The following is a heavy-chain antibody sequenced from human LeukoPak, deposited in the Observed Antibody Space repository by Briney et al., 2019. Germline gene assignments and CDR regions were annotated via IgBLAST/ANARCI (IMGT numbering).Heavy chain of an antibody. V-gene: IGHV5-10-1*01. J-gene: IGHJ4*02. CDR3: ARHSAGIVVAGK. D-gene: IGHD6-19*01. CDR1: GYSFTSYW. CDR2: IDPSDSYT. Sequence: GESLKISCKGSGYSFTSYWISWGRQMPGKGLEWMGRIDPSDSYTNYSPSFQGHVTISADKSISTVYLQWSSLKASDTAMYYCARHSAGIVVAGKWGQGTLVTVSS.